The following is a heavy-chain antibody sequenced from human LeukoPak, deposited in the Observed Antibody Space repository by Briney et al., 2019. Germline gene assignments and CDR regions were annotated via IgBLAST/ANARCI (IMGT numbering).Heavy chain of an antibody. J-gene: IGHJ5*02. CDR1: GFTFSSYS. CDR3: ARGTTVTTLVGNWFDP. D-gene: IGHD4-17*01. CDR2: ISSSSSTI. Sequence: GGSLRLSCAASGFTFSSYSMNWVRQAPGKGLEWVSYISSSSSTIYYADSVKGRFTISRDNAKNSLYLQMNSQRAEGTAVYYCARGTTVTTLVGNWFDPWGQGTLVTVSS. V-gene: IGHV3-48*04.